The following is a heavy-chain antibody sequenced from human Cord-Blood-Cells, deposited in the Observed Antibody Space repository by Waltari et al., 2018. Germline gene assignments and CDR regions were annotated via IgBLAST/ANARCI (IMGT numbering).Heavy chain of an antibody. V-gene: IGHV1-46*03. J-gene: IGHJ4*02. Sequence: QVQLVQSGAEVKTPGASVKVSCKASGYTFTSYYMHWVRQAPGQGLEWMGIINPSAGSTGYAHKVQGRDTMTRDTSTSTVCMEVSSLRCEDTAVYYCARAPGYGSGSYYNNWGQGTLVTVSS. CDR3: ARAPGYGSGSYYNN. CDR1: GYTFTSYY. D-gene: IGHD3-10*01. CDR2: INPSAGST.